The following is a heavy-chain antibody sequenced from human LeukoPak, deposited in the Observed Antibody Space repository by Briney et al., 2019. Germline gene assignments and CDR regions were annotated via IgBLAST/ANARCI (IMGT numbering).Heavy chain of an antibody. D-gene: IGHD1-1*01. J-gene: IGHJ6*03. CDR2: IIPIFGTA. V-gene: IGHV1-69*06. CDR1: GGTFSSYA. Sequence: SVKVSCKASGGTFSSYAISWVRQAPGQGLEWMGGIIPIFGTANYAQKFQGRVTITADKSTSTAYMELSSLRSEDTAVYYCARDRGTGSAQSYYYYYMDVWGKGTTVTVSS. CDR3: ARDRGTGSAQSYYYYYMDV.